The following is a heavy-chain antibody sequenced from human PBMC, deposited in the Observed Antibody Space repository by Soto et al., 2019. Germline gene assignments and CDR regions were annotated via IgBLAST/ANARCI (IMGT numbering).Heavy chain of an antibody. CDR1: GFTFSSYE. J-gene: IGHJ4*02. D-gene: IGHD3-3*02. V-gene: IGHV3-48*03. Sequence: GGSLRLSCEGSGFTFSSYEMNWVRQAPGKGLEWISYISTSSGAIFYADSVKGRFTISRDNSKNSLYLQMNSLRAEDTAVYYCARDRLSMVADITYFFDYWGQGTPVTVSS. CDR3: ARDRLSMVADITYFFDY. CDR2: ISTSSGAI.